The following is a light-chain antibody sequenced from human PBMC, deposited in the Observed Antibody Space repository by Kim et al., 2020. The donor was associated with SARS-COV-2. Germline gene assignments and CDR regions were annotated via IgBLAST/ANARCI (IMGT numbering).Light chain of an antibody. J-gene: IGLJ2*01. CDR1: KLGDQY. V-gene: IGLV3-1*01. Sequence: SYELTQPPSVSVSPGQTASITCSGDKLGDQYACWYQQKPGQSPVMVIYQNNKRPSGIPERFSGSNSGNTATLTISGTQAMDEADYYCQAWDSNTACVVFGGGTQLTVL. CDR3: QAWDSNTACVV. CDR2: QNN.